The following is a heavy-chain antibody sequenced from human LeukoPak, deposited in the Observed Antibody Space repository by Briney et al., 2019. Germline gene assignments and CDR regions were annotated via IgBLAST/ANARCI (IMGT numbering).Heavy chain of an antibody. V-gene: IGHV3-48*01. CDR3: ARDSSVTAAPIDY. Sequence: GGSLRLSGAASGFTFSSYSMNWVRQAPGKGLEWVSYISSSSSTIYYADSLKGRFTISRDDAENSLYLQMNSLRAEDTAVYYCARDSSVTAAPIDYWGQGTLVTVSS. D-gene: IGHD2-2*01. J-gene: IGHJ4*02. CDR1: GFTFSSYS. CDR2: ISSSSSTI.